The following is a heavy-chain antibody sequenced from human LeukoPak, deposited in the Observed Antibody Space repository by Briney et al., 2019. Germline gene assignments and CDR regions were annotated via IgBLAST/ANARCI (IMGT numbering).Heavy chain of an antibody. CDR2: ISSSGNTI. V-gene: IGHV3-11*04. J-gene: IGHJ4*02. Sequence: GGSLRLSCAASGFTFSDYYMSWFRQAPGKGLEWVSYISSSGNTIYYADSVKGRFTISRDNSRNTLYLQMNSLRAEDTAVYYCARDLSSRRSDGYYFDYWGQGTLVTVSS. CDR1: GFTFSDYY. D-gene: IGHD6-13*01. CDR3: ARDLSSRRSDGYYFDY.